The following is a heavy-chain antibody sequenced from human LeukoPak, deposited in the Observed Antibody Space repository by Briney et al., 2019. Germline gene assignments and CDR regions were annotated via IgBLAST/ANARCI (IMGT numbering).Heavy chain of an antibody. D-gene: IGHD6-13*01. CDR2: ITGYGAT. CDR1: GFTFSNFA. J-gene: IGHJ5*02. V-gene: IGHV3-23*01. CDR3: AKGAAAGKVDWFDP. Sequence: GGSLRLSCAASGFTFSNFAMMWVRQAPGTELQWVSTITGYGATFYADSVRGRFTIFRDTSMNTLFLQMNSLGAEDTAVYYCAKGAAAGKVDWFDPWGQGTLVPVSS.